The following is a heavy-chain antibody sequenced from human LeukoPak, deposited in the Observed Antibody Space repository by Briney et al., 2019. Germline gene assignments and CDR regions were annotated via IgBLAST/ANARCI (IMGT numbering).Heavy chain of an antibody. Sequence: SVKVSCKASGGTFSSYAISWVRQAPGQGLEWMGGIIPIFGTANYAQKFQGRVTITADESTSTAYMELSSLRSEDTAVYYCARRGEDRIAARHEYDVDYYYMDVWGKGTTVTVSS. D-gene: IGHD6-6*01. CDR1: GGTFSSYA. CDR3: ARRGEDRIAARHEYDVDYYYMDV. CDR2: IIPIFGTA. J-gene: IGHJ6*03. V-gene: IGHV1-69*13.